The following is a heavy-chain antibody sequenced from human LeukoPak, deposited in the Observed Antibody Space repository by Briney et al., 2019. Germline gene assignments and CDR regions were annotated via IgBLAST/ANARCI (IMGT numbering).Heavy chain of an antibody. CDR3: ARSPSGVREANWFDP. Sequence: ASVTVSCKASGGTFSSYAISWVRQAPGQGLEWMGRIIPILGIANYAQKFQGRVTITADKSTSTAYMELSSLRSEDTAVYYCARSPSGVREANWFDPWGQGTLVTVSS. J-gene: IGHJ5*02. CDR2: IIPILGIA. D-gene: IGHD3-3*01. V-gene: IGHV1-69*04. CDR1: GGTFSSYA.